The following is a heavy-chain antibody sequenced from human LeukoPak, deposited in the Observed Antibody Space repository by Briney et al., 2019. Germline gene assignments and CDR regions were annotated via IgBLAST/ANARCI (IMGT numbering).Heavy chain of an antibody. D-gene: IGHD6-13*01. J-gene: IGHJ4*02. V-gene: IGHV3-23*01. CDR3: AKESRADQQFDY. CDR1: GGSLSGYY. CDR2: ISGSGGST. Sequence: ETLSLTCAVSGGSLSGYYWSWVRQAPGKGLEWVSAISGSGGSTYYADSVKGRFTISRDNSKNTLYLQMNSLRAEATAVYYCAKESRADQQFDYWGQGTLVTVSS.